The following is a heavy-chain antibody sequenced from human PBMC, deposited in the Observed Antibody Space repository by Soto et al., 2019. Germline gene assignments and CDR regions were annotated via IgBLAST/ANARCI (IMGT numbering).Heavy chain of an antibody. Sequence: QLKLQESGPGLVKPSETLSLTYTVSGGSISSSSHYWGWIRQPPGKGLEWIGSIYYSGSTYYNPSRKSRVTISVDTSKNQFSLKLSSVTAADTAVYYCARHRGYFDSIDYWGQGTLVTVSS. J-gene: IGHJ4*02. CDR2: IYYSGST. D-gene: IGHD3-22*01. CDR1: GGSISSSSHY. CDR3: ARHRGYFDSIDY. V-gene: IGHV4-39*01.